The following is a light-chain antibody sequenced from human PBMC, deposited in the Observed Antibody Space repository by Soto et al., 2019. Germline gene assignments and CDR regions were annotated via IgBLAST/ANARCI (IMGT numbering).Light chain of an antibody. CDR3: SSYAGANRV. Sequence: QSALTQPPSASGSPGQSVTISCTGTSSDVGAYNYVSWYQQHPGKAPKLMIYEVTTRPSGVPDRFSGSKSGNTASLTVSGLQSDDEADYYCSSYAGANRVFGTGTKLTVL. J-gene: IGLJ1*01. CDR1: SSDVGAYNY. V-gene: IGLV2-8*01. CDR2: EVT.